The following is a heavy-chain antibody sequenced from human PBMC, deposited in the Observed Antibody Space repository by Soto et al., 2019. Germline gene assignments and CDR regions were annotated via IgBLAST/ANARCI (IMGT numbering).Heavy chain of an antibody. CDR3: ARDRVQLAHYYGMDV. CDR1: GFTFSSYS. V-gene: IGHV3-21*01. CDR2: ISSSSSYI. Sequence: EVQLVESGGGLVKPGGSLRLSCAASGFTFSSYSMNWVRQAPGKGLEWVSSISSSSSYIYYADSVKGRFTISRDNAKNSLYLQMNSLRAEDMAVYYCARDRVQLAHYYGMDVWGQGTTVTVSS. J-gene: IGHJ6*02. D-gene: IGHD6-6*01.